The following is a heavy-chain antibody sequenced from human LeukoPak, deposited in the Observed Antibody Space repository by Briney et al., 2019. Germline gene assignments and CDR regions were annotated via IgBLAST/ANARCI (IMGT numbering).Heavy chain of an antibody. J-gene: IGHJ4*02. CDR2: FLAGGLL. D-gene: IGHD2-21*01. Sequence: GGSLRLSCVGSGFNVTTNNMYWVRQAPGKGLECVSTFLAGGLLDYADSVRDRFTFSRDTSKNTLYLQMNSLSAEDTAVYYCGRRFCNSCPLDFWGQGTLVTVSS. CDR3: GRRFCNSCPLDF. V-gene: IGHV3-66*04. CDR1: GFNVTTNN.